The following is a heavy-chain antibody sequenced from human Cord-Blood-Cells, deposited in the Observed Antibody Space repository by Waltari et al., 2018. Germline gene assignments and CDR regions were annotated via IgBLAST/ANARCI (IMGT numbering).Heavy chain of an antibody. J-gene: IGHJ4*02. CDR1: GYSISSGYY. V-gene: IGHV4-38-2*01. CDR2: IYHSGST. D-gene: IGHD7-27*01. Sequence: QVQLQESGPGLVKPSETLSLTCAVSGYSISSGYYWGWIRQPPGKGLEWIGGIYHSGSTYSNPSLKSRVTISVDTSKNQFSLKLSSVTAADTAVYYCARRTGEFDYWGQGTLVTVSS. CDR3: ARRTGEFDY.